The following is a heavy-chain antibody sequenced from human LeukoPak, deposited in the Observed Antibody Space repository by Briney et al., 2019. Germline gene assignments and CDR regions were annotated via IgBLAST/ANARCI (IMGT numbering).Heavy chain of an antibody. CDR2: IYYSGST. CDR3: ARATMVRGVTNFDY. V-gene: IGHV4-59*01. CDR1: GGSISSYY. D-gene: IGHD3-10*01. Sequence: SETLSLTCTVSGGSISSYYWSWIRQPPGQGLEWIGYIYYSGSTNYNPSLKSRVTISVDTSKNQFSLKLSSVTAADTAVYYCARATMVRGVTNFDYWGQGTLVTVSS. J-gene: IGHJ4*02.